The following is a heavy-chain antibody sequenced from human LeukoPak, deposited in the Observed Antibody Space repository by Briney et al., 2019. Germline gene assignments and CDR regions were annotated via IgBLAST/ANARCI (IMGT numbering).Heavy chain of an antibody. J-gene: IGHJ2*01. CDR3: ARVSVPYWYYHL. Sequence: ALVKVSCKASGGTFSSYAISWVRQAPGQGLEWMGGIIPIFGTANYAQKFQGRVTITTDESTSTAYMELSSLRSEDTAVYYCARVSVPYWYYHLWGRGTLVTVSS. CDR2: IIPIFGTA. V-gene: IGHV1-69*05. CDR1: GGTFSSYA.